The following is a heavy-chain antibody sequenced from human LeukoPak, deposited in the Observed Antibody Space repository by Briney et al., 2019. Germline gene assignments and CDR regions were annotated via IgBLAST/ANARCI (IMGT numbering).Heavy chain of an antibody. J-gene: IGHJ4*02. CDR2: VHLDGRT. CDR1: GGSISSTNW. V-gene: IGHV4-4*02. D-gene: IGHD3-3*01. Sequence: SGTLSPICGVSGGSISSTNWWTWVRQPPGKGLEWIGEVHLDGRTNYNPSLESRLTMSVDLSENHISLKLTSVTAADTAVYYCAREGGFYRPLDYSGQGTLVTVSS. CDR3: AREGGFYRPLDY.